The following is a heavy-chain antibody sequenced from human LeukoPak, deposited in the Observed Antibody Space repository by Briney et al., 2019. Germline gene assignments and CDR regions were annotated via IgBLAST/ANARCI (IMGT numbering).Heavy chain of an antibody. J-gene: IGHJ3*02. CDR1: GFNFNEHG. Sequence: GGSLRLSCTASGFNFNEHGMHWVRQAPGKGLEWVAFLRHDGTNIHYADSVKGRFTISRDNAKNSLYLQMNSLRAEDTAVYYCAVEAVAGRNAFDIWGQGTMVTVSS. CDR2: LRHDGTNI. CDR3: AVEAVAGRNAFDI. D-gene: IGHD6-19*01. V-gene: IGHV3-30*02.